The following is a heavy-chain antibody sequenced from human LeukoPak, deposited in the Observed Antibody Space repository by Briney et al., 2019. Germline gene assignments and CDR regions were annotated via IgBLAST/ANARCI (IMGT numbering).Heavy chain of an antibody. CDR1: GFTVSSTY. V-gene: IGHV3-53*01. D-gene: IGHD3-22*01. Sequence: GGSLRLSCAASGFTVSSTYMSWVRQAPWKGLEWVSVIYSNGFTYYPGSVKGRFTISRDNSKNSLYLQMHSLRAEDTAVYYCMKDVGHDRSGNVAYWGQGTLVAVSS. CDR3: MKDVGHDRSGNVAY. J-gene: IGHJ4*02. CDR2: IYSNGFT.